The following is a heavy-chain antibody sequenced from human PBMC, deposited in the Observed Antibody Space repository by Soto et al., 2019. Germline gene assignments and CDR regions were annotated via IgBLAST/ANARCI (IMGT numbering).Heavy chain of an antibody. CDR3: ARESEDLTSNFDY. CDR1: GFTFTRYS. V-gene: IGHV3-21*06. CDR2: ISSTTNYI. Sequence: PGGSLRLSCAASGFTFTRYSMNWVRQAPGKGLEWVSSISSTTNYIYYGDSMKGRFTISRDNAKNSLYLEMNSLRAEDTAVYYCARESEDLTSNFDYWGQGSLVTVSS. J-gene: IGHJ4*02.